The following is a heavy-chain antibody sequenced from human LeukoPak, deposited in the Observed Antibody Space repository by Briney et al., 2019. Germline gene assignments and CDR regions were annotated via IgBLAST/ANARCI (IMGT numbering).Heavy chain of an antibody. CDR3: AKDLGEIIAATYFDY. V-gene: IGHV3-30-3*01. CDR1: GFTFSSYA. J-gene: IGHJ4*02. Sequence: GGSLRLSCAASGFTFSSYAMHWVRQAPGKGLEWVAVISYDGSNKYYADSVKGRFTISRDNSKNTLYLQMNSLRAEDTAVYYCAKDLGEIIAATYFDYWGQGSLVTVSS. D-gene: IGHD6-6*01. CDR2: ISYDGSNK.